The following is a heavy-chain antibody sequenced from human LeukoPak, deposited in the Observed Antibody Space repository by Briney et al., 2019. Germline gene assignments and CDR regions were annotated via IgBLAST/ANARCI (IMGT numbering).Heavy chain of an antibody. CDR2: LSSSGSTI. J-gene: IGHJ6*02. CDR1: GFPFSSFE. Sequence: PGGSLRLSCAASGFPFSSFEMNWVRQAPGKGLEWVSYLSSSGSTIYYADSVKGRFTISRDNAKNSLYLQMNSLRAEDTAVYYCARYGSDSNYIPCYYALDVWGQGTTVTVSS. V-gene: IGHV3-48*03. D-gene: IGHD3-10*01. CDR3: ARYGSDSNYIPCYYALDV.